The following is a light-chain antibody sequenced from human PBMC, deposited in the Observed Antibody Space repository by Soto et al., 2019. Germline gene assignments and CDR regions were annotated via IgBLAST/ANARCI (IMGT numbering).Light chain of an antibody. J-gene: IGLJ1*01. V-gene: IGLV2-18*02. CDR1: SSDVGSYNR. CDR2: EVS. Sequence: QSALTQPPSVSGSPGQSVTISCSGTSSDVGSYNRVSWYQQPPGTAPKLMIYEVSNRPSGVPDRFSGSKSGNPASLTISGLQAEDEADYYCSSFPSSSTYVFGTGTTLTVL. CDR3: SSFPSSSTYV.